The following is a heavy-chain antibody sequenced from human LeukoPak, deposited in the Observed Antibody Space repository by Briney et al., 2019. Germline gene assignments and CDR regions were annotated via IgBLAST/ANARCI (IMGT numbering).Heavy chain of an antibody. V-gene: IGHV3-23*01. Sequence: PGGSLRLSCAASGFTFSSYAMSWVRQAPGKGLEWVSTISGSGGSTYYADSVKGRFTISRDNSKNTLYPQMSSLRAEDTAVYYCAKRRGEDYLDYWGQGTLVTVSS. CDR3: AKRRGEDYLDY. CDR2: ISGSGGST. CDR1: GFTFSSYA. D-gene: IGHD2-21*01. J-gene: IGHJ4*02.